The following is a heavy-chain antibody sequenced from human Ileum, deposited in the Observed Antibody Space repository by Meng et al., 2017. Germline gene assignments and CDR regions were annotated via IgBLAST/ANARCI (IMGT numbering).Heavy chain of an antibody. J-gene: IGHJ4*02. CDR3: SRIYARALDY. Sequence: GESLKISCSASGFTFSDWYMAWIRQAPGKGLEWVSYISNGGTPIYYADSVRGRFTISRDSARNSLFLQMNSLKAEDTAVYYCSRIYARALDYWGQGTLVTVSS. CDR2: ISNGGTPI. D-gene: IGHD3-16*01. CDR1: GFTFSDWY. V-gene: IGHV3-11*01.